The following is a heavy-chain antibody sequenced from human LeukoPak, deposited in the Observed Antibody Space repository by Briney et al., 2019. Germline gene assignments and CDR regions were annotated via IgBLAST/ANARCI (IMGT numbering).Heavy chain of an antibody. CDR3: ARTTYYYDSSGYYTGIDYWYFDL. CDR1: GFTFSSYA. V-gene: IGHV3-23*01. CDR2: ISGSGGST. J-gene: IGHJ2*01. Sequence: PGGSLRLSCAASGFTFSSYAMSWVRQAPGKGLEWGSAISGSGGSTYYADSVKGRFTISRDNSTNTLYLQMNSLRAEDTAVYYCARTTYYYDSSGYYTGIDYWYFDLWGRGTLVTVSS. D-gene: IGHD3-22*01.